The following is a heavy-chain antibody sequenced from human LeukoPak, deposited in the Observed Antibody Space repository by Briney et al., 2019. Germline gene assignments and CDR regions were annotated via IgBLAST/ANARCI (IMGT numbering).Heavy chain of an antibody. CDR3: GRGDPDY. CDR1: GFIFTSYW. CDR2: INQAGGDK. J-gene: IGHJ4*02. V-gene: IGHV3-7*01. Sequence: GGSLRLSCEVSGFIFTSYWMNWVRQAPGKGLEWVANINQAGGDKYYADSVRGRFTISRDNAKNSLYLQMNNLRVEDPAVYYCGRGDPDYWGQGTMVTVSS.